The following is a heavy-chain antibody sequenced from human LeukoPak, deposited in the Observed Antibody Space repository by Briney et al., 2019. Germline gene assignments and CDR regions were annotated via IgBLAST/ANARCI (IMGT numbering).Heavy chain of an antibody. CDR2: ISSKSRYI. J-gene: IGHJ4*02. CDR1: GFTLSTYS. D-gene: IGHD2-15*01. V-gene: IGHV3-21*01. Sequence: GGSLRLSCVVSGFTLSTYSINWVRQAPGKGLEWVSSISSKSRYIYYADSVEGRFTISRDNAKNSLSLQMNGLRAEDTAVYYCARCSGSSTYHSDDYWGQGTLVTVSS. CDR3: ARCSGSSTYHSDDY.